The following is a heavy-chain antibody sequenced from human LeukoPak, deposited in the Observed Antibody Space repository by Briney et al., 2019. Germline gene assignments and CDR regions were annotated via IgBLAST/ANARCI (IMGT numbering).Heavy chain of an antibody. CDR2: IYTSGTT. D-gene: IGHD3-3*01. V-gene: IGHV4-4*07. Sequence: SETLSLTCTVSGGSISSYYWSWIRQPAGKGLEWIGRIYTSGTTNLNPSLKSRLSMSVDTSKNQFSLKLSSVTAADTAVYYCAREGRDDVWSGYVDYWGQGTLVTVSS. J-gene: IGHJ4*02. CDR3: AREGRDDVWSGYVDY. CDR1: GGSISSYY.